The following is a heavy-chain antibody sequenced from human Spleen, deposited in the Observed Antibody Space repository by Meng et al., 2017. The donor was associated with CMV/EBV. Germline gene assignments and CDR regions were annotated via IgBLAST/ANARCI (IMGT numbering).Heavy chain of an antibody. CDR1: GGSFSGYY. Sequence: GSLRLSCAVYGGSFSGYYWSWIRQPPGKGLEWIGEINHSGSTNYNPSLKSRVTISIDTPKNQFSLRLTSVTAADTAVYYCARDAGYWGQGTLVTVSS. V-gene: IGHV4-34*01. CDR2: INHSGST. CDR3: ARDAGY. J-gene: IGHJ4*02.